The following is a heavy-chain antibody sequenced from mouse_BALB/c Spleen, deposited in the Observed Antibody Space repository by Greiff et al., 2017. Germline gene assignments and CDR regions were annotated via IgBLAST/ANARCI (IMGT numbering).Heavy chain of an antibody. J-gene: IGHJ4*01. Sequence: EVQGVESGGGLVKPGGSLKLSCAASGFTFSDYYMSWVRQTPEKRLEWVATISDGGSYTYYPDSVKGRFTISRDNAKNNLYLQMSSLKSEDTAMYYCARETTTFYAMDYWGQGTSVTVSS. D-gene: IGHD1-1*01. CDR3: ARETTTFYAMDY. CDR2: ISDGGSYT. CDR1: GFTFSDYY. V-gene: IGHV5-4*02.